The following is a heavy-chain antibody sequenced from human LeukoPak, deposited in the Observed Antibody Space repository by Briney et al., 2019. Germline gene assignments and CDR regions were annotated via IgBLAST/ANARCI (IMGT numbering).Heavy chain of an antibody. V-gene: IGHV1-2*06. CDR3: ARGAAVGQTRDY. Sequence: GASVKVSCKASGYTLTGYYIHWVRQAPGQGLEWMGRVNPNSGDRNYAQKFQGRVTMTRDTSISAAYMELSSLRSDDTAVYYCARGAAVGQTRDYWGQGTLVTVSS. J-gene: IGHJ4*02. CDR1: GYTLTGYY. CDR2: VNPNSGDR. D-gene: IGHD6-13*01.